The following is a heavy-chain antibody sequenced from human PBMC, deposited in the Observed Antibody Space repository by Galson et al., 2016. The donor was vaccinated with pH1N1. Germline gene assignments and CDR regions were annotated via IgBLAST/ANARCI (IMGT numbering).Heavy chain of an antibody. D-gene: IGHD2-2*01. CDR1: GFTVSSNY. CDR3: SGTSSKDY. J-gene: IGHJ4*02. Sequence: SLRLSCAASGFTVSSNYMSWVRQAPGKGLEWVSVIYSGGSSYYADSVKGRFTISRDNSKNTLFLQVNSLRAEDTAVYYCSGTSSKDYWGQGTLVTVSS. CDR2: IYSGGSS. V-gene: IGHV3-53*01.